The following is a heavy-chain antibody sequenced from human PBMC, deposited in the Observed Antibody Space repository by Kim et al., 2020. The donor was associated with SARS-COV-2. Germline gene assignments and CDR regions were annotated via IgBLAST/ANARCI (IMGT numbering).Heavy chain of an antibody. CDR2: ISWDGGST. D-gene: IGHD6-13*01. V-gene: IGHV3-43*01. Sequence: GGSLRLSCAASGFTFDDYTMHWVRQAPGKGLEWVSLISWDGGSTYYADSVKGRFTISRDNSKNSLYLQMNSLRTEDTALYYCAKDGLSFPHYSSSLGFDYWGQGTLVTVSS. CDR1: GFTFDDYT. CDR3: AKDGLSFPHYSSSLGFDY. J-gene: IGHJ4*02.